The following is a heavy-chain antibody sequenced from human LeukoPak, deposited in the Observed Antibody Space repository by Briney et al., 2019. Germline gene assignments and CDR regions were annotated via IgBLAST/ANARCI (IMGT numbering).Heavy chain of an antibody. CDR1: GGSFSGYY. D-gene: IGHD2-15*01. CDR2: INHSGST. CDR3: ARQRVGYCSGGSCYSPYFDY. Sequence: SETLSLTCAVYGGSFSGYYWSWIRQPPGKGLEWIGEINHSGSTYYNPSLKSRVTISVDTSKNQFSLKLSSVTAADTAVYYCARQRVGYCSGGSCYSPYFDYWGQGTLVTVSS. V-gene: IGHV4-34*01. J-gene: IGHJ4*02.